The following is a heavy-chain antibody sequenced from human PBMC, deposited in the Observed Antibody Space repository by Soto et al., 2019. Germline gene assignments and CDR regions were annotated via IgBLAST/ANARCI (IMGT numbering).Heavy chain of an antibody. CDR3: ARKHSLDFIRWGLDP. Sequence: ASVKVSCKASGYPFSDNQIHWLRRAPGQGLEWMGRINPKSDDTNYAQKFQGRVTMTRDTSIDTAYLELTGLTSDDTATYYCARKHSLDFIRWGLDPWGQGTLVTVSS. CDR1: GYPFSDNQ. CDR2: INPKSDDT. D-gene: IGHD3-9*01. V-gene: IGHV1-2*02. J-gene: IGHJ5*02.